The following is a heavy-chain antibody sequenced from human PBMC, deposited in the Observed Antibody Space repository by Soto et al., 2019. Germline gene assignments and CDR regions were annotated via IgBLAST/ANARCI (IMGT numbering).Heavy chain of an antibody. CDR1: GYTVTGYD. Sequence: GASGKVSCKASGYTVTGYDIHWVRHAPGQGLEWMGWISAYNGNTNYAQKLQGRVTMTTDTSTSTAYMELRSLRSDDTAVYYCARRQRGYSYIDYWGQGTLVTVSS. V-gene: IGHV1-18*01. J-gene: IGHJ4*02. D-gene: IGHD5-18*01. CDR3: ARRQRGYSYIDY. CDR2: ISAYNGNT.